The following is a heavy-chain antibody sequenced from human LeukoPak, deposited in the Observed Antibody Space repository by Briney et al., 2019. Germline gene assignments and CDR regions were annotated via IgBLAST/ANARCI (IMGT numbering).Heavy chain of an antibody. J-gene: IGHJ5*02. CDR1: GGSISSGSYY. Sequence: SETLSLTCTVSGGSISSGSYYWSWIRQPAGKGLEWIGRIYTSGSTNYNPSLKSRVTISVDTSKNQFSLKLSSVTAADTAVYYCARDVAYSSSWDWFDPWGQGTLVTVSS. CDR3: ARDVAYSSSWDWFDP. D-gene: IGHD6-13*01. V-gene: IGHV4-61*02. CDR2: IYTSGST.